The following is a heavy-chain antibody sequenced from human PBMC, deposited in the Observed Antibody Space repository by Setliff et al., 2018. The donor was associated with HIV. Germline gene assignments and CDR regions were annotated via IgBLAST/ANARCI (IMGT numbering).Heavy chain of an antibody. V-gene: IGHV4-4*08. D-gene: IGHD2-21*02. Sequence: SETLSLTCTVSGGSMSTYYWSWIRQPSGKGLEWIGYIYTSGSTNYNPSLRSRVTISVDTSKNHFSLRLSSVTAADTAVYYCARGEFYCGTDCYWSSFDYWGQGSLVTVSS. CDR1: GGSMSTYY. CDR2: IYTSGST. J-gene: IGHJ4*02. CDR3: ARGEFYCGTDCYWSSFDY.